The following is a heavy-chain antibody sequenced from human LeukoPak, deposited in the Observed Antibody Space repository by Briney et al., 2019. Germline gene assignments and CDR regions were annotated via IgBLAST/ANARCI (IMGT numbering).Heavy chain of an antibody. Sequence: SETLSLTCTVSGGSISSYYWSWIRQPPGKGLEYVGYIYYSGSTYYNPSLKSRVTISVDTSKNQFSLKLSSVTAADTAVYYCARDSGFGSGWYYFDYWGQGTLVTVSS. CDR2: IYYSGST. J-gene: IGHJ4*02. CDR1: GGSISSYY. CDR3: ARDSGFGSGWYYFDY. V-gene: IGHV4-59*01. D-gene: IGHD6-19*01.